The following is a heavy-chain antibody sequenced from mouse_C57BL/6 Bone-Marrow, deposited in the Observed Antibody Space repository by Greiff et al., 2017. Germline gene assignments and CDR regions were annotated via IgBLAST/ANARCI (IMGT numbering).Heavy chain of an antibody. V-gene: IGHV1-64*01. J-gene: IGHJ1*03. CDR3: TRGGHYYYGSSYYWYFDV. D-gene: IGHD1-1*01. Sequence: QVQLQQPGAELVKPGASVKLSCKASGYTFTSYWMHWVKQRPGQGLEWLGMIHPNSGSTNYNEKFKSKATLTVDKSSSTANMQLSGLTSEDSAVYYCTRGGHYYYGSSYYWYFDVWGTGTTITVSS. CDR1: GYTFTSYW. CDR2: IHPNSGST.